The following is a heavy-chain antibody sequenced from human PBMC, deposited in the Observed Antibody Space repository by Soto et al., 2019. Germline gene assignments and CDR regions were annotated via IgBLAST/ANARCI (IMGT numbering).Heavy chain of an antibody. CDR1: GGSVNSDSHN. Sequence: XTLSLPCTVSGGSVNSDSHNWSWIRQPPGKGLEWIGYIYYTGSTNYNPSLKSRVTISLDTSRNQFSLKLSSVTAADTDVFYCAREYANSPEASAFWGQGALGTVSS. CDR3: AREYANSPEASAF. CDR2: IYYTGST. V-gene: IGHV4-61*01. D-gene: IGHD2-2*01. J-gene: IGHJ4*02.